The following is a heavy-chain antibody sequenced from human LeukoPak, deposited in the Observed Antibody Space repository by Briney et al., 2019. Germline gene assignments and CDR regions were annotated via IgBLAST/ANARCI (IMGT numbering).Heavy chain of an antibody. D-gene: IGHD6-13*01. V-gene: IGHV4-34*01. Sequence: PSETLSLTCAVYGGSFSGYYWSWIRQPPGKGLEWIGEINHSGSTNYNPSLKSRVTISVDTSRNQFSLKLSSVTAADTAVYYCARVRAAAGKPASANFDYWGQGTLVTVSS. CDR3: ARVRAAAGKPASANFDY. J-gene: IGHJ4*02. CDR2: INHSGST. CDR1: GGSFSGYY.